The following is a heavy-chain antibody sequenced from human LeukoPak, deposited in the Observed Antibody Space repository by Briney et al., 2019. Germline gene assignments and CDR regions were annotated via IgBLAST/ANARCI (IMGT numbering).Heavy chain of an antibody. Sequence: SGTLSLTCTVSGGSISSYYWSWIRQPPGKGLEWIGYIYYSGSTNYNPSLKSRVTVSVDTSKNQFSLKLSSVTAADTAVYYCARDRHDSSGYHYYFDYWGQGTLVTVSS. CDR1: GGSISSYY. CDR2: IYYSGST. CDR3: ARDRHDSSGYHYYFDY. D-gene: IGHD3-22*01. V-gene: IGHV4-59*01. J-gene: IGHJ4*02.